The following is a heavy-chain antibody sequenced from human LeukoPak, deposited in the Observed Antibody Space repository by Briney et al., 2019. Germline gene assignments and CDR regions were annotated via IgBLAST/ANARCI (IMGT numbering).Heavy chain of an antibody. CDR1: GFTFSTSA. Sequence: GGSLRLSCSASGFTFSTSATHWVRQAPGKGLEYVSAISSNGGSTYYAGSVKGRFTISRDNSKNTLSLQMSSLRPEDTAVYYCVKLPYSDTSAYYVDYWGQGTLVTVSS. V-gene: IGHV3-64D*06. CDR2: ISSNGGST. J-gene: IGHJ4*02. D-gene: IGHD3-22*01. CDR3: VKLPYSDTSAYYVDY.